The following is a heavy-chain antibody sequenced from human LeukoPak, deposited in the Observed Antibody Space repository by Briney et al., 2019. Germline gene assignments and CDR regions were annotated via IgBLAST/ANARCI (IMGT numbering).Heavy chain of an antibody. J-gene: IGHJ4*02. CDR3: ARDGVVGAASGLFDY. D-gene: IGHD3-3*01. Sequence: GGSLRLSCAASGFTFKDYYMIWIRQAPGKRLQCISYISSSGSYINYADSVKGRFTISRDNTKNSLYLQMNSLRAEDTAVYYCARDGVVGAASGLFDYWGQGTLVTVSS. CDR1: GFTFKDYY. CDR2: ISSSGSYI. V-gene: IGHV3-11*05.